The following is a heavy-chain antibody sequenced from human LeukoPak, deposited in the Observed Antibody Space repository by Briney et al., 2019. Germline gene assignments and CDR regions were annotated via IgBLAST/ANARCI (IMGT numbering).Heavy chain of an antibody. Sequence: SVKVSCKASGGTFSSYAISWVRQAPGQGLEWMGRIIPILGIANYAQKFQGRVTITADKSTSTAYMELSSLRSEDTAVYYCARDHGGYSYGDYFDYWGQGTLVTVSS. CDR2: IIPILGIA. CDR3: ARDHGGYSYGDYFDY. D-gene: IGHD5-18*01. CDR1: GGTFSSYA. J-gene: IGHJ4*02. V-gene: IGHV1-69*04.